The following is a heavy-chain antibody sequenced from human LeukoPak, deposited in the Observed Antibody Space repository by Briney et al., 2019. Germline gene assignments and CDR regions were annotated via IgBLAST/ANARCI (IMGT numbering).Heavy chain of an antibody. CDR3: ARGRGWNYFDY. Sequence: SETPSLTCGVQGASLRGYYWTWLRQFPGKRLEWSGEITYSGTTDENPSLNSRVTISVDASKTQFSLRLTSVTAADTAVYYCARGRGWNYFDYWDLGTLVTVSS. J-gene: IGHJ4*02. CDR2: ITYSGTT. D-gene: IGHD6-19*01. V-gene: IGHV4-34*01. CDR1: GASLRGYY.